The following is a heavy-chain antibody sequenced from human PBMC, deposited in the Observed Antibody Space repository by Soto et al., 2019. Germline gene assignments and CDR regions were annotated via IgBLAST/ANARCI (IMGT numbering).Heavy chain of an antibody. CDR2: IYSGGST. CDR1: GFTVSSNY. D-gene: IGHD4-17*01. Sequence: EVQLVESGGGLVQPGGSLRLSCAASGFTVSSNYMSWVRQAPGKGLEWVSVIYSGGSTYYADSVKGRFTISRDNSKNTLYLQMNSLRAEDTAVYYCARVGRDYGDYGSYYYYYYRDVWGKGTTVTVS. CDR3: ARVGRDYGDYGSYYYYYYRDV. J-gene: IGHJ6*03. V-gene: IGHV3-66*01.